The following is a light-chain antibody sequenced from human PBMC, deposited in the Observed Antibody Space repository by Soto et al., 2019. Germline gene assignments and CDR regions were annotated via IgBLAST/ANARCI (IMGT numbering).Light chain of an antibody. CDR2: AAS. J-gene: IGKJ2*01. Sequence: DIQVTQSPSSVSASVGDSVTITCRATRDISRWLAWYKQKPGKAPKLVIYAASNLQSGVPSRFSGSGSGTDFTLTINSLQPDDFATYYCQQSNSFPYTFGQVTKLEI. CDR1: RDISRW. V-gene: IGKV1-12*01. CDR3: QQSNSFPYT.